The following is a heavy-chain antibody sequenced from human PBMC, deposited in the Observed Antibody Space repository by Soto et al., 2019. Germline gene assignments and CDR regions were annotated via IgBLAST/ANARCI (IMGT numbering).Heavy chain of an antibody. V-gene: IGHV4-59*08. CDR2: ISYSGNP. J-gene: IGHJ5*02. CDR1: GGSISSYF. Sequence: SETLSLTCTGSGGSISSYFWSWIRQPPGKGLEWIGYISYSGNPKYNPSLKSRVTISVDTSKNQFSLKLSSVAAADTAVYYCARNETQVWELLGSPRFDPWGQGTLVTVSS. CDR3: ARNETQVWELLGSPRFDP. D-gene: IGHD1-26*01.